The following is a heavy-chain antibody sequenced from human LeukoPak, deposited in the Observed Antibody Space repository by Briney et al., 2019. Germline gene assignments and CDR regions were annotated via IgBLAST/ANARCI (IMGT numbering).Heavy chain of an antibody. CDR3: ARQGNEYSSSWLDY. D-gene: IGHD6-6*01. Sequence: SETLSLTCTVSGASISGSIYYWGWIRQPPGKGLEWIASIFYSGSTYYNPSLKSRVTISVDTSKNQFSLELSSVTAADTAVYYCARQGNEYSSSWLDYWGQGTLVTVSS. V-gene: IGHV4-39*01. CDR1: GASISGSIYY. J-gene: IGHJ4*02. CDR2: IFYSGST.